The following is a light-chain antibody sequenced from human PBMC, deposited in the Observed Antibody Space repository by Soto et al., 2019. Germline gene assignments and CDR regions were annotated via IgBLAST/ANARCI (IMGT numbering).Light chain of an antibody. V-gene: IGKV3D-20*02. Sequence: EIVLTQSPGTLSLSPGERATPSCRTSQSVSRSYLAWYQQKPGQTPRLLIDDASNRATGIPARFSGSGSGTDFTLTISTLEPEDFAVYYCQQRSDSPLTFGGGTKVDIK. J-gene: IGKJ4*01. CDR2: DAS. CDR1: QSVSRSY. CDR3: QQRSDSPLT.